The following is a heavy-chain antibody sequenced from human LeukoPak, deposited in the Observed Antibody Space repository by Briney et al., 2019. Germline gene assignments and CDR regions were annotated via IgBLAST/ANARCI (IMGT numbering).Heavy chain of an antibody. CDR1: GFIFSRYG. CDR3: AKDLDGGSRYYYYYMDV. D-gene: IGHD4-23*01. V-gene: IGHV3-23*01. CDR2: ISGSGGTT. J-gene: IGHJ6*03. Sequence: GGSLRLSCAASGFIFSRYGMSWVRQAPGKGLEWVPTISGSGGTTYYGDSVKGRFTISRDNSKNTLYLQMNSLRAEDTAVYYCAKDLDGGSRYYYYYMDVWGKGTTVTVSS.